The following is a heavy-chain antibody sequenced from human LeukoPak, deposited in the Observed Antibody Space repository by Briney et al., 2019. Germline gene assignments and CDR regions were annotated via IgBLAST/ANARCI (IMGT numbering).Heavy chain of an antibody. Sequence: GGSLRLSCAVSGFTFSSYGMHWVREAPGKGLEWVAFIQYDGSEQYYADSVKGRFTMSRDNSKNTLYLQMNSPRTEDTAVYDCVKDEARWLHHGFDYWGQGTLVTVSS. CDR3: VKDEARWLHHGFDY. J-gene: IGHJ4*02. CDR2: IQYDGSEQ. D-gene: IGHD5-24*01. CDR1: GFTFSSYG. V-gene: IGHV3-30*02.